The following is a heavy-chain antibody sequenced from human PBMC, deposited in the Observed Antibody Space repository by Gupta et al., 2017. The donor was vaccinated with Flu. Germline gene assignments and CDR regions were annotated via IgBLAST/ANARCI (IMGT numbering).Heavy chain of an antibody. Sequence: EVQLLASVRGLVQPGGSLRLSRVASGFPFRRSAMHWVRQAPGKGLEWVSAISGRGGSTYYADSVKGRVTSSRDNSKNTLYLQMNRLRAEETAVYYGAKDAMEVVITYRPAEYFPHGGQGTLVSVSS. CDR2: ISGRGGST. CDR1: GFPFRRSA. V-gene: IGHV3-23*01. D-gene: IGHD3-22*01. CDR3: AKDAMEVVITYRPAEYFPH. J-gene: IGHJ1*01.